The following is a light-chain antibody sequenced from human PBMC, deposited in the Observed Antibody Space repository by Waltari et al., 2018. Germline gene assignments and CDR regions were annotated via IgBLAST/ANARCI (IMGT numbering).Light chain of an antibody. CDR3: SSYTSSST. Sequence: QSALTRPASVSGSPGQSITISCTGTSSDIGGHNYVSWYQQHPGKAPKLMIYDVSKRPSGVSNRFSASKSGNTASLTISGLQAEDEADYYCSSYTSSSTFGGGTKLTVL. V-gene: IGLV2-14*01. CDR2: DVS. CDR1: SSDIGGHNY. J-gene: IGLJ2*01.